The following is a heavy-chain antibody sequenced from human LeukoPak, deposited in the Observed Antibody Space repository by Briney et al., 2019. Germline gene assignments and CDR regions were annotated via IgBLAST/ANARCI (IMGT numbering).Heavy chain of an antibody. V-gene: IGHV1-46*01. CDR1: GYTFTSNY. Sequence: ASVKVSCKAFGYTFTSNYMHWVRQAPGQGPEWMGVISPSGGSTTYAQKFQGRVTLTRDMSTSTDYLELSSLRSDDTAVCYCARDPGGTYSDLLYWGQGTLVTVSS. CDR3: ARDPGGTYSDLLY. J-gene: IGHJ4*02. CDR2: ISPSGGST. D-gene: IGHD1-7*01.